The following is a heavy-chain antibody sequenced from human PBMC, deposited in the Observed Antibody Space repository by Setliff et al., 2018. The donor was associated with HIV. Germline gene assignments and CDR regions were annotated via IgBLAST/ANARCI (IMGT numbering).Heavy chain of an antibody. J-gene: IGHJ4*02. CDR1: GYPISSGYY. CDR2: IYHSGTT. D-gene: IGHD6-13*01. Sequence: SETLSLTCTVSGYPISSGYYWGWIRQPPGKGLEWIGSIYHSGTTYYNPSLKSRVTISVDTSNNQFSLKLSSATAADTAVYSCARLPDSNSWPSDHWARGTLVTVSS. CDR3: ARLPDSNSWPSDH. V-gene: IGHV4-38-2*02.